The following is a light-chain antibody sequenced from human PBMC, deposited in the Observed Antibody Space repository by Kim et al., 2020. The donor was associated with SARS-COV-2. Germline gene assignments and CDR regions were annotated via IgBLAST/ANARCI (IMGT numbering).Light chain of an antibody. CDR1: KLGDRY. CDR3: QAWDSSTGV. CDR2: QDS. V-gene: IGLV3-1*01. Sequence: SYELTQPPSVSVSPGQTASITCSGDKLGDRYACWYQQKQGQSPVLVIYQDSKRPSGIPERFSGSNSGNTATLTISGTQAMDEADYYCQAWDSSTGVFG. J-gene: IGLJ3*02.